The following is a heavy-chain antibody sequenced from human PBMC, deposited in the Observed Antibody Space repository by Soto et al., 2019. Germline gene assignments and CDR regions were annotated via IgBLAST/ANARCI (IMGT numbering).Heavy chain of an antibody. V-gene: IGHV3-30*18. Sequence: GGSLRLSCAASGFTFSSYGMHWVRQAPGKGLEWVAVISYDGSNKYYADSVKGRFTISRDNSKNTLYLQMNSLRAEDTAVYYCAKDLTYYYDSSGYYYPRQIEGRLDYWGQGTLVTVSS. J-gene: IGHJ4*02. D-gene: IGHD3-22*01. CDR3: AKDLTYYYDSSGYYYPRQIEGRLDY. CDR2: ISYDGSNK. CDR1: GFTFSSYG.